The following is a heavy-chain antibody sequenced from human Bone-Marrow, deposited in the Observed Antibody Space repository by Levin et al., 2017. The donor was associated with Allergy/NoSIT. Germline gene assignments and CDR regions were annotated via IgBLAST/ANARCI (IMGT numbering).Heavy chain of an antibody. D-gene: IGHD2-15*01. Sequence: GGSLRLSCAAPGLSFSSYTVNWVRQTPGQGLEWVSSISPSSGTIFYADSVRGRFSISRDNAKKSLYLQMLGLRAEDTAMYYCAAGSGVYYVEYWGQGALVTVSS. V-gene: IGHV3-21*01. J-gene: IGHJ4*02. CDR2: ISPSSGTI. CDR1: GLSFSSYT. CDR3: AAGSGVYYVEY.